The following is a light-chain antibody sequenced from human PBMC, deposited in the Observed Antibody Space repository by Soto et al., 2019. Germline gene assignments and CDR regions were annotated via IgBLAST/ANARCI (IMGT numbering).Light chain of an antibody. CDR1: QSVLYSSSNKHY. J-gene: IGKJ2*01. Sequence: DIVMTQSPDSLAVSLGERATINCRSSQSVLYSSSNKHYLAWFQQKPGQPPKLLIYWASARESGVPDRFSGSGSGTDFTLTISSLQAEDVAVYYCQQYYSTPYTFGQGTNLEL. CDR2: WAS. V-gene: IGKV4-1*01. CDR3: QQYYSTPYT.